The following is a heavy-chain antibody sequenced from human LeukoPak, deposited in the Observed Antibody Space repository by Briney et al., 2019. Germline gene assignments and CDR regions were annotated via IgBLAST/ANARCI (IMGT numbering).Heavy chain of an antibody. CDR3: AKHDRSSGWSVYYFDY. CDR1: GFTFSSYA. Sequence: GGSLRLSCAASGFTFSSYAMSWVRQAPGKGLEWVSGISGSGGNTYYADSVKGRFTVSRDNSKNTLYLQMNSLRAEDTAVYYCAKHDRSSGWSVYYFDYWGQGTLVTVSS. D-gene: IGHD6-19*01. CDR2: ISGSGGNT. J-gene: IGHJ4*02. V-gene: IGHV3-23*01.